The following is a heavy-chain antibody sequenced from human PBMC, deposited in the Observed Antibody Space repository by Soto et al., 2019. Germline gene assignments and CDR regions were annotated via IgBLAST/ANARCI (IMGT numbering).Heavy chain of an antibody. CDR2: IIDSGGST. Sequence: EVQLLESGGGLVQPGGSLRLSCAASGFTFSSCAMGWVRQAPGKGLEWVSDIIDSGGSTYYAGSVKGRFTISRDNSKSTLYLQMNSLRAEDTALYYCAKGRSYYYYYGVDVWGQGTTVTVSS. V-gene: IGHV3-23*01. CDR1: GFTFSSCA. CDR3: AKGRSYYYYYGVDV. J-gene: IGHJ6*02.